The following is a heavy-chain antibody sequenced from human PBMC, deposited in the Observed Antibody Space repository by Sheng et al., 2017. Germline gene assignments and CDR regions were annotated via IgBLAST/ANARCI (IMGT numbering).Heavy chain of an antibody. CDR3: AREAAAGRWFDY. J-gene: IGHJ4*02. V-gene: IGHV1-2*06. D-gene: IGHD6-13*01. CDR2: INANSGGT. CDR1: GYTFTDYY. Sequence: QVQLVLSGAEVRKPGASVKVSCEASGYTFTDYYIHWVRQAPGQGLEWMGRINANSGGTDSAQNFQGRVTMTRDTSIRTAYMELSGLRSDDSAIYYCAREAAAGRWFDYWGQG.